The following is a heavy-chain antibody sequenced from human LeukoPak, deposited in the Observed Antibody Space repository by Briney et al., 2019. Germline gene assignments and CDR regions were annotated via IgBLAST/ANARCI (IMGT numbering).Heavy chain of an antibody. CDR3: ARAADTSGYYPAY. D-gene: IGHD3-22*01. Sequence: QPGGSLRLSCAASGFTFSSYGISRVRQAPGKGLEWVSGISDRIYYADSVKGRFTISRDNSKNTLYLQMNSLTSEDTAVYFCARAADTSGYYPAYWGQGTLVTVSS. CDR1: GFTFSSYG. J-gene: IGHJ4*02. V-gene: IGHV3-23*01. CDR2: ISDRI.